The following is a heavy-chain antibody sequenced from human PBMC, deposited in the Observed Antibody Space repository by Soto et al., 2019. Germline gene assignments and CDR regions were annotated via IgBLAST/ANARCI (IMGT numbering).Heavy chain of an antibody. D-gene: IGHD2-15*01. CDR3: ARDIGCRGGSCYYYGMDV. V-gene: IGHV3-48*02. CDR2: ISSSSSTI. J-gene: IGHJ6*02. Sequence: EVQLVESGGGLVQPGGSLRLSCAASGFTFRGYSMNWVRQAPGKGLEWVSYISSSSSTIYYADSVKGRFTISRDNAKNSLYLQMNSLRDEDTAVYYCARDIGCRGGSCYYYGMDVWGQGTTVTVSS. CDR1: GFTFRGYS.